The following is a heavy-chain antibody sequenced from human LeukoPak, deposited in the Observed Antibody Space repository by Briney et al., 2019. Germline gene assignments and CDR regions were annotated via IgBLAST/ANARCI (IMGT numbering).Heavy chain of an antibody. CDR1: GFTFSSYA. D-gene: IGHD3-3*01. CDR3: ARDPGAIFDVLNYHFDN. J-gene: IGHJ4*02. CDR2: LSSDGGDK. Sequence: QAGGSLRLSCAASGFTFSSYAMSWVRQTPGKGLEWVAILSSDGGDKRYADAVQGRFTVSRDNFKSTLYLQMNSLRTEDTAIYYCARDPGAIFDVLNYHFDNWGQGTLVTVSS. V-gene: IGHV3-30-3*01.